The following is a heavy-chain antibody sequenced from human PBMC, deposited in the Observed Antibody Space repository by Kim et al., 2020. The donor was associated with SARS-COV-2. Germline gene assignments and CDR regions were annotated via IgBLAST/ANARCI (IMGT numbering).Heavy chain of an antibody. D-gene: IGHD3-22*01. V-gene: IGHV1-46*01. CDR2: INPSGGST. J-gene: IGHJ4*02. Sequence: ASVKVSCKASGYTFTSYYMHWVRQAPGQGLEWMGIINPSGGSTSYAQKFQGRVTMTRDTSTSTVYMELSSLRSEDTAVYYCARAYYDSSVGRGSPIDYWGQGTLVTVSS. CDR1: GYTFTSYY. CDR3: ARAYYDSSVGRGSPIDY.